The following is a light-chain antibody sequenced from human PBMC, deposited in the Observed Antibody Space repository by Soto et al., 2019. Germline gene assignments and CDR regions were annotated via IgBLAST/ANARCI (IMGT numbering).Light chain of an antibody. CDR1: QSVSSH. CDR3: QQGGNWPLT. J-gene: IGKJ5*01. Sequence: EIVLTQSPATLSLSPGERATVSCRASQSVSSHLAWYQQKRGQAPRLLIYDASSRATGIPARFSGSGSGTDFTLTITSLETEDFAAYYCQQGGNWPLTFGQGTRLEI. V-gene: IGKV3-11*01. CDR2: DAS.